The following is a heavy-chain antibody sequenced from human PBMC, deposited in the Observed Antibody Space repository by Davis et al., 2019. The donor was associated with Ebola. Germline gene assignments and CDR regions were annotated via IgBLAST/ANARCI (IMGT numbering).Heavy chain of an antibody. Sequence: PGGSLRLSCSASGFTFSSYAMHWVRQAPGKGLEYVSAISSNGGSTYYADSVKGRFTISRDNSKNTLYLQMSSLRAEDTAVYYCAKDSGGLVVPAANDYWGQGTLVTVSS. J-gene: IGHJ4*02. CDR3: AKDSGGLVVPAANDY. CDR2: ISSNGGST. V-gene: IGHV3-64D*06. CDR1: GFTFSSYA. D-gene: IGHD2-2*01.